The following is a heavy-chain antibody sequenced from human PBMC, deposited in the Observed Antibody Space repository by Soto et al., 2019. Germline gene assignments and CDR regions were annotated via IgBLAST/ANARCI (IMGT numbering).Heavy chain of an antibody. CDR2: IYWDGDK. V-gene: IGHV2-5*02. CDR3: AHKGGRGAGMDV. CDR1: GFSLSTSGVG. Sequence: QITLKESGPTLVKPTQTLTVTCTFSGFSLSTSGVGVAWIRQPPGKALEWLALIYWDGDKRYSPFLKSRLTITKDTSENQVVLTLTNMDPEDTATYYCAHKGGRGAGMDVWGQGTTVTVSS. D-gene: IGHD2-15*01. J-gene: IGHJ6*02.